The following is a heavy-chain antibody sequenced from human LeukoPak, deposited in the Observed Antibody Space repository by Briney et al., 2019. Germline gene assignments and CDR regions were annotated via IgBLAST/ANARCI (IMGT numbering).Heavy chain of an antibody. CDR3: ARGAVGATILGLTAAYFDY. V-gene: IGHV3-20*04. D-gene: IGHD1-26*01. J-gene: IGHJ4*02. CDR2: INWNGGST. Sequence: PGGSLRLSCAASGFTFDDYGMSWVRQAPGKGLEWVSGINWNGGSTGYADSVKGRFTISRDNAKNSLYLQMNSLRAEDTALYYCARGAVGATILGLTAAYFDYWGQGTLVTVSS. CDR1: GFTFDDYG.